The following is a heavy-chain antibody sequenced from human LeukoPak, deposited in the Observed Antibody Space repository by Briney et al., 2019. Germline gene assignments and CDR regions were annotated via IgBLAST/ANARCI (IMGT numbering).Heavy chain of an antibody. CDR2: INHSGRT. V-gene: IGHV4-34*01. D-gene: IGHD2-15*01. CDR3: ATQPLYCSGGSCYFDY. CDR1: GGSFSGYY. J-gene: IGHJ4*02. Sequence: TETLSLTCAVYGGSFSGYYWSWIRQPPGKGLEWIGEINHSGRTIYHPSLKSRVNISVDTSKNQFSLQLSSVTAADTAVYYCATQPLYCSGGSCYFDYWGQGTLVTLS.